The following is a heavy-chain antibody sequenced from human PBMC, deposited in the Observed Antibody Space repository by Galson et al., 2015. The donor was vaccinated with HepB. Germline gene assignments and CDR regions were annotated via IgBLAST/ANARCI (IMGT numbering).Heavy chain of an antibody. J-gene: IGHJ4*02. CDR1: GFIFDNFA. CDR2: ISFDGVNK. V-gene: IGHV3-30*04. CDR3: VRDWGGKIYRHFDY. D-gene: IGHD2-21*01. Sequence: SLRLSCAASGFIFDNFAMHWVRQAPGKGLEWVAVISFDGVNKFYGDSVKGRFTVSRDDSENTLYLHMNSLRTEDTAFYYCVRDWGGKIYRHFDYWGPGTLVTVSS.